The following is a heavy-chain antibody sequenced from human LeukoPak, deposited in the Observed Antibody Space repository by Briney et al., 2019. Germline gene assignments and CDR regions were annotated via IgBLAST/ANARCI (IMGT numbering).Heavy chain of an antibody. CDR1: GFTVSSNY. J-gene: IGHJ6*02. CDR2: IYSGGST. Sequence: GGSLRLSCAASGFTVSSNYMSWVRKAPGKGLEWVSVIYSGGSTYYADSVKGRFTISRDNSKNTLYLQMNSLRAEDTAVYYCARTRTCYDFWSGYEPSAYYYGMDVWGQGTTVTVSS. D-gene: IGHD3-3*01. V-gene: IGHV3-53*01. CDR3: ARTRTCYDFWSGYEPSAYYYGMDV.